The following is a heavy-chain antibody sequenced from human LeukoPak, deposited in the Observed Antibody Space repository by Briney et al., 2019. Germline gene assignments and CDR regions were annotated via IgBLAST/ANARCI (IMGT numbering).Heavy chain of an antibody. CDR3: ARGPSGYHNT. D-gene: IGHD5-12*01. V-gene: IGHV3-21*01. Sequence: GGSLRLSCAASGFTFSSSGMDWVRQVPGKGLEWVSTISSSGSYIYYAGSVKGRFTISRDNAKNSLYLQMNSLRAEDTAVYYCARGPSGYHNTGGQGTLVTVSS. CDR1: GFTFSSSG. J-gene: IGHJ4*02. CDR2: ISSSGSYI.